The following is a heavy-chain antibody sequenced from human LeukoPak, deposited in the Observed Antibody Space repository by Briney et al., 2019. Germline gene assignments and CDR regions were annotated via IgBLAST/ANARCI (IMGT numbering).Heavy chain of an antibody. Sequence: GGSLRLSCAASGFTFSSNAMSWVRQAPGKGLEWASTISGGGDGTYYADSVKGRFTISRDNSKNTLYLQMNGLRAEDTAVYHCARGASGNYVQFDYWGQGTLVTVSS. D-gene: IGHD3-16*01. CDR3: ARGASGNYVQFDY. V-gene: IGHV3-23*01. CDR1: GFTFSSNA. CDR2: ISGGGDGT. J-gene: IGHJ4*02.